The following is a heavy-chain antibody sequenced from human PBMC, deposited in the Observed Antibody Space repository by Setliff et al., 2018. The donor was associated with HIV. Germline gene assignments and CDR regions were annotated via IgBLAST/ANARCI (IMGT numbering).Heavy chain of an antibody. Sequence: GASVKVSCKASGGTFSSHGISWVRQAPGQGLEWMGWISPYNGNTKYSQKFQDRVTITRDTSANTGYMELSGLRSEDTAVYYCARVRCSGANCFNWFDFWGQGTPVTVSS. J-gene: IGHJ5*01. CDR1: GGTFSSHG. D-gene: IGHD2-15*01. V-gene: IGHV1-18*01. CDR2: ISPYNGNT. CDR3: ARVRCSGANCFNWFDF.